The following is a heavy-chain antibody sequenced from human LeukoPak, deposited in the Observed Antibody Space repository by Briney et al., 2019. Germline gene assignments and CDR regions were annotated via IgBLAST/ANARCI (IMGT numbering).Heavy chain of an antibody. J-gene: IGHJ3*02. CDR2: IYTSGST. CDR3: ARVSLSDAFDI. CDR1: GGSISSYY. D-gene: IGHD2/OR15-2a*01. V-gene: IGHV4-4*07. Sequence: ASETLSLTCTVSGGSISSYYWSWIRQPAGKGLEWIGRIYTSGSTNYNPSLKSRVSMSVDTSKDQFSLKLSSVTAADTAVYYCARVSLSDAFDIWGQGIMVTVSS.